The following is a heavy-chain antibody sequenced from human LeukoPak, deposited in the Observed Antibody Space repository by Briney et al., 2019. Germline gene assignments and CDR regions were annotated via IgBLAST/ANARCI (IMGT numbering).Heavy chain of an antibody. CDR2: ISYDGSNK. V-gene: IGHV3-30-3*01. D-gene: IGHD1-26*01. CDR3: AKDSPLLNFDY. Sequence: PGGSLRLSRAASGFTFSSYAMHWARQAPGKGLEWVAVISYDGSNKYYADSVKGRFTISRDNSKNTLYLQMNSLRAEDTAVYYCAKDSPLLNFDYWGQGTLVTVSS. J-gene: IGHJ4*02. CDR1: GFTFSSYA.